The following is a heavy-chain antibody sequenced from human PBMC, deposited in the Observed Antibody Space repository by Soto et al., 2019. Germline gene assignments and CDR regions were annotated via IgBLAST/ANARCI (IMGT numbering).Heavy chain of an antibody. CDR3: ARAAPLRYSGYALDH. J-gene: IGHJ4*02. V-gene: IGHV1-2*02. D-gene: IGHD5-12*01. Sequence: QVQLVSSGAEVKKPGASVKVSCRASGYTFTDYYIHWVRQAPGQAPQWVGWINPNSGATAYAQKFQGRVTMTRDPSISTVYMEVTRLRSDDTALYFCARAAPLRYSGYALDHWGQGTRVTVST. CDR1: GYTFTDYY. CDR2: INPNSGAT.